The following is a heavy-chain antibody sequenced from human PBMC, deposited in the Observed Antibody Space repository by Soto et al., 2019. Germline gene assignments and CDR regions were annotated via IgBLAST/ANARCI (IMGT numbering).Heavy chain of an antibody. Sequence: QVQLVESGGGVVQPGRSLRLSCAASGFTFSSYGMHWVRQAPGKGLEWVAVIWYDGSNKYYADSVKGRFTISRDNSKNTLYLQMNSLRAEDTAVYYCAREARIAAAGTNNWFDPWGQGTLVTVSS. J-gene: IGHJ5*02. CDR3: AREARIAAAGTNNWFDP. V-gene: IGHV3-33*01. CDR2: IWYDGSNK. D-gene: IGHD6-13*01. CDR1: GFTFSSYG.